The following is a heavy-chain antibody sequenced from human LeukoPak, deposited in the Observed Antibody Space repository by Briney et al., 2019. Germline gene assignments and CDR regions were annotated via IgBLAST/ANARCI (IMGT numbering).Heavy chain of an antibody. J-gene: IGHJ4*02. D-gene: IGHD3-10*01. Sequence: GRSLRLSCAASGFAFSSYAVHWVRPAAGKGLECVAVISHDGSKKYYADFVKGRFTISRDNSKNTLYLHMNSLIPEDTAVYFCAKDWKFYYVSGSFFPDNWGQGTLVTVSS. CDR1: GFAFSSYA. CDR3: AKDWKFYYVSGSFFPDN. CDR2: ISHDGSKK. V-gene: IGHV3-30-3*01.